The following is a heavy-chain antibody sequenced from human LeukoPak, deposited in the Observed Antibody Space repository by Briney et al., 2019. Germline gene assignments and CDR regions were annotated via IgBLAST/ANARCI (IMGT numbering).Heavy chain of an antibody. CDR1: GGSISSYY. Sequence: SETLSLTCTGSGGSISSYYWSWVRQPPGKGLEWIGYIYYSGSTNYNPSLKSRVTISVDTSKNQSSLKLSSVTAADTAVYYCSRASYGSGSSLNYWGQGTLVTVSS. D-gene: IGHD3-10*01. CDR2: IYYSGST. V-gene: IGHV4-59*01. J-gene: IGHJ4*02. CDR3: SRASYGSGSSLNY.